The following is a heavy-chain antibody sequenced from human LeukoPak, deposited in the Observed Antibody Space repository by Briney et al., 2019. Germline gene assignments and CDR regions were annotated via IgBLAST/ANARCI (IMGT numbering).Heavy chain of an antibody. J-gene: IGHJ3*01. CDR3: ARVGLMIAFGGVKADAFDF. D-gene: IGHD3-16*01. CDR1: GFTFSSYE. V-gene: IGHV3-48*03. CDR2: IGTSGRPI. Sequence: PGGSLRLSCAAPGFTFSSYEMTWVRQAPGKGLEWLSVIGTSGRPIYYADSVKGRFTISRDNAKNSLYLQLNNLRGDDTAVYYCARVGLMIAFGGVKADAFDFWGQGTLVTVSS.